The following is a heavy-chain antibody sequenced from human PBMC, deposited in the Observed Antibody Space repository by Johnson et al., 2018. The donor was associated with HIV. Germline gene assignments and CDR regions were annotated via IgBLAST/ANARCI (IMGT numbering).Heavy chain of an antibody. V-gene: IGHV3-20*04. Sequence: VQLVESGGGVVQPGRSLRLSCAASGFTFSSYCMSWVRQAPGKGLEWVSGINWNGGSTDYADSVKGRFTISRDNAKNSLFLQMNSLRAEDTALYSCARVGVDDAFDFWGQGTMVTVSS. D-gene: IGHD2-15*01. CDR1: GFTFSSYC. CDR3: ARVGVDDAFDF. J-gene: IGHJ3*01. CDR2: INWNGGST.